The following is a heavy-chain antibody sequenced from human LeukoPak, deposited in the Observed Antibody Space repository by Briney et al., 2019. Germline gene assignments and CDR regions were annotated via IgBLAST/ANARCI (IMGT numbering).Heavy chain of an antibody. V-gene: IGHV4-59*08. Sequence: SETLSLTCSVSGGSIISYFWSWIRQPPGKGLEWIAYIQNSGTTYYNPSLKSRVTISVDTSKNQFSLKVNSMTAADTAVYYCARHGGAYSFDFWGQGALVTVSS. CDR2: IQNSGTT. J-gene: IGHJ4*02. D-gene: IGHD2-15*01. CDR3: ARHGGAYSFDF. CDR1: GGSIISYF.